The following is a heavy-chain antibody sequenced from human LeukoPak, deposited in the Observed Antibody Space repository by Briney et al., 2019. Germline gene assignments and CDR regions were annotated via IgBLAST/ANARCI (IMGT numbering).Heavy chain of an antibody. V-gene: IGHV1-18*01. Sequence: ASVKVSCKASGGTFSSYAISWVRQAPGQGLEWMGRIIAYNGNTNYAQKLQGRVTMTTDTSTSTAYMELRSLRSDDTAVYYCARDFVDTAMPVDYWGQGTLVTVSS. CDR2: IIAYNGNT. D-gene: IGHD5-18*01. CDR1: GGTFSSYA. CDR3: ARDFVDTAMPVDY. J-gene: IGHJ4*02.